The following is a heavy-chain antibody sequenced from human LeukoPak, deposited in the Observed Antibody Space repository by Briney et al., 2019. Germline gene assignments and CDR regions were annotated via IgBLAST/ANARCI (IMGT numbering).Heavy chain of an antibody. CDR2: IYHSGST. Sequence: PSETLSLTCTVSGGSIRSTNYYWSWIRQDPAKGLEWIGYIYHSGSTYYNPALKSRVTISLDTSKNQFSLKLRSVTAADTAVYYCTGANYYDSTGYLPVVYPSDYWGQGTLVTVSS. J-gene: IGHJ4*02. CDR3: TGANYYDSTGYLPVVYPSDY. D-gene: IGHD3-22*01. V-gene: IGHV4-31*03. CDR1: GGSIRSTNYY.